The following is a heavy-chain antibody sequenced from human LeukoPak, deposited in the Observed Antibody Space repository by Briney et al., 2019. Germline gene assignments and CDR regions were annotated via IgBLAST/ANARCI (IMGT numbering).Heavy chain of an antibody. Sequence: GASVKVSYKASGYTFTGYYMHWVRQAPGQGLEWMGWVNPNGGGTNYAQKFQGRVTMTRDTSISTSYMELSRLRSDDTAVYYCARIRDNWGYDCWGQGTLVTVSS. CDR1: GYTFTGYY. D-gene: IGHD7-27*01. V-gene: IGHV1-2*02. J-gene: IGHJ4*02. CDR2: VNPNGGGT. CDR3: ARIRDNWGYDC.